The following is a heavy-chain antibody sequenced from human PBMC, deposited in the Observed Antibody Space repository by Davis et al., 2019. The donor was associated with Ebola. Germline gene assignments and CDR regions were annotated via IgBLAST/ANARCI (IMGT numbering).Heavy chain of an antibody. J-gene: IGHJ4*01. V-gene: IGHV3-30*18. D-gene: IGHD2-8*01. CDR3: AKDRHPLATNKIYYFDY. Sequence: GESLKISCAASGFSFTSYDMNWVRQAPGKGLEWIAFISHDGRNIPYAGSVWGRFTISRDNSRNTVYLQMNSLRPEDTAVYYCAKDRHPLATNKIYYFDYWGHGTLVTVSS. CDR1: GFSFTSYD. CDR2: ISHDGRNI.